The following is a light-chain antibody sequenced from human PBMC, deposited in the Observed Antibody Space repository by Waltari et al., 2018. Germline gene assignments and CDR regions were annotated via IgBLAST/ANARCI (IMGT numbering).Light chain of an antibody. Sequence: DIQMTQSPFTLSASVGDRVIITCRASQSISNWLAWYQHKPGKAPTLLIYKASTLASGVPSRFSGSGSGTDFSLTISSLQPDDFATYYCQQYNSYSLLTFGGGTMVEIK. J-gene: IGKJ4*01. CDR1: QSISNW. V-gene: IGKV1-5*03. CDR2: KAS. CDR3: QQYNSYSLLT.